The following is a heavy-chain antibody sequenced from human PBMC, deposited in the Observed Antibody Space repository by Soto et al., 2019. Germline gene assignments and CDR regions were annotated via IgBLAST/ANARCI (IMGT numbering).Heavy chain of an antibody. Sequence: SVKVSCKISGHTLTEFSIHWVRQAPGQGLEWLGWMDPNSGSTGYAQNFQGRVTMTRNISINTAHMELSSLRSEDTAVYYCARERKFDFWRKGLDVGGQ. V-gene: IGHV1-8*01. CDR2: MDPNSGST. CDR3: ARERKFDFWRKGLDV. D-gene: IGHD3-3*01. J-gene: IGHJ6*02. CDR1: GHTLTEFS.